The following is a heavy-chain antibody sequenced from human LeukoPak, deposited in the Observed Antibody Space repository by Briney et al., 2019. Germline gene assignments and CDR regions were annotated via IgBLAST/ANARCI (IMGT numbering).Heavy chain of an antibody. D-gene: IGHD6-6*01. CDR3: ARDLAARPSRGIDY. CDR1: GYTFTSYG. Sequence: ASVKVSCKASGYTFTSYGISWVRQAPGQGLEWMGWINAYNGNTNYAQKFQGRVTMTTDTSTSTAYMWLRTLRSDDTAVYYWARDLAARPSRGIDYWGQGTLVTVSS. V-gene: IGHV1-18*01. CDR2: INAYNGNT. J-gene: IGHJ4*02.